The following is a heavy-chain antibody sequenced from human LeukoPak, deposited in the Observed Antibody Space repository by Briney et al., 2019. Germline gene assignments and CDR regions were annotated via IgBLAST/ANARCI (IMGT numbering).Heavy chain of an antibody. CDR2: ISSSRSNI. CDR3: ARVLTNYYYMDV. Sequence: PGGSLRLSCAAAGFTFSNYNMIWVRRAPGKGLEWVSDISSSRSNINYADSVKGRFTISRDNARNSLYLLMNSLTAEDTAVYYCARVLTNYYYMDVWGKGTTVTVSS. J-gene: IGHJ6*03. V-gene: IGHV3-48*04. D-gene: IGHD3-9*01. CDR1: GFTFSNYN.